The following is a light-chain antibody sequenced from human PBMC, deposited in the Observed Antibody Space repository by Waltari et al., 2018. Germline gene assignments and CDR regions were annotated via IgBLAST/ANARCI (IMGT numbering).Light chain of an antibody. J-gene: IGKJ4*01. V-gene: IGKV1-16*02. CDR3: QQYYSFPLT. CDR1: QAIMNY. Sequence: DIQMTQSPSSVSASVGDRVTLTCRASQAIMNYLAWFQQKPGRAPTPLIYAASSLQSGVPSKFSGSGSGTDFTLTISSLQPEDFASYYCQQYYSFPLTFGGGTKVEIK. CDR2: AAS.